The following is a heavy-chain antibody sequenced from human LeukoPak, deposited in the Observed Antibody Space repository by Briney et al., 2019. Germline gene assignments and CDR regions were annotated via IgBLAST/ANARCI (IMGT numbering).Heavy chain of an antibody. J-gene: IGHJ4*02. CDR2: ISPHSGGT. CDR1: GYTFTSYG. D-gene: IGHD3-10*01. V-gene: IGHV1-2*02. CDR3: ARATGYYGSGSYYSIDY. Sequence: ASVKVSCKASGYTFTSYGISWVRQAPGQGLEWMGWISPHSGGTNYAQKFQGRVTMTRDTSISTAYMELSRLRSDDTAVYYCARATGYYGSGSYYSIDYWGQGTLVTVSS.